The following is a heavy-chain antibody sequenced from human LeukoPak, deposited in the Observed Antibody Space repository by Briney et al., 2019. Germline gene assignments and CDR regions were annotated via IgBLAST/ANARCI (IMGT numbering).Heavy chain of an antibody. CDR2: LYSGGDT. J-gene: IGHJ2*01. CDR1: GFTVSSNY. V-gene: IGHV3-53*01. D-gene: IGHD2-2*01. Sequence: PGGSLRLSCAASGFTVSSNYINWVRQAPGKGLEWVSVLYSGGDTYYADSVKGRFTVSRDNSKNTLYLQMNSLGAEDTAVYYCARDTSGYCSTSRCYGSWYLDLWGRGTLVTVSS. CDR3: ARDTSGYCSTSRCYGSWYLDL.